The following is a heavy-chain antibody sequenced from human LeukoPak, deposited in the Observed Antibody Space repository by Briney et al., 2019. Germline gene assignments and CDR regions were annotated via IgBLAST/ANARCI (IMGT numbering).Heavy chain of an antibody. D-gene: IGHD6-13*01. CDR3: ARRTVYSSSWSNYYYYMDV. CDR2: TYYTGTT. CDR1: GGSITISNYY. Sequence: SETLSLTCTVSGGSITISNYYWAWIRQPPGKGLEWIGSTYYTGTTYYNPSLKSRVTISVDTSKNQFSLKLSSVTAADTAVYYCARRTVYSSSWSNYYYYMDVWGKGTTVTISS. J-gene: IGHJ6*03. V-gene: IGHV4-39*07.